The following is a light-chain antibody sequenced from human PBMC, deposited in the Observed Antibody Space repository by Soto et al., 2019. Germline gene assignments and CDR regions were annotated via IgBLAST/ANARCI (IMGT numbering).Light chain of an antibody. CDR3: AAWDDSLSGHYV. Sequence: QSALTQPPSASGAPGQRVTISCSGSTSNIGTNYVYWYHQLPGTAPKLLISRNNQRPSGVPDRFSGSKSGTSASLAISGLRSEDEGDYYCAAWDDSLSGHYVFGNGTKVTVL. CDR1: TSNIGTNY. CDR2: RNN. V-gene: IGLV1-47*01. J-gene: IGLJ1*01.